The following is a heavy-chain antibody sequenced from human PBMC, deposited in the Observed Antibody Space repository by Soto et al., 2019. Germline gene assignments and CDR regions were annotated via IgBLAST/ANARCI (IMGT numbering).Heavy chain of an antibody. CDR2: IWYDGSNK. CDR1: GFTFSSYG. Sequence: QVPLVESGGGVVQPGRSLRLSCAASGFTFSSYGMHWVRQAPGKGLEWVAVIWYDGSNKYYADSVKGRFTISRDNSKNTLYLQMNSLRAEDTAVYYCARGARYYYDSTPPDYWGQGTLVTVSS. V-gene: IGHV3-33*01. J-gene: IGHJ4*02. D-gene: IGHD3-22*01. CDR3: ARGARYYYDSTPPDY.